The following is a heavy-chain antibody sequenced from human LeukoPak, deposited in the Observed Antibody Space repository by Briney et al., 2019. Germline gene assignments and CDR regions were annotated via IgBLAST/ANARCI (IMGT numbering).Heavy chain of an antibody. CDR1: GFTFSDYG. J-gene: IGHJ4*02. CDR3: AKVFEVRGARRPKDY. D-gene: IGHD3-10*01. CDR2: LSYDGGNK. Sequence: GGSLRLSCAASGFTFSDYGMHWVRQAPGKGLEWLALLSYDGGNKFYADSVRARFTISRDNSKNTLFLQMNSLRIEDTAVYYCAKVFEVRGARRPKDYWGQGTLVIVSS. V-gene: IGHV3-30*18.